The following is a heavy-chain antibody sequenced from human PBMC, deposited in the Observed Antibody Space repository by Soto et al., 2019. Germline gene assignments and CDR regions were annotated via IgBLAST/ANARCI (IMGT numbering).Heavy chain of an antibody. V-gene: IGHV1-2*02. Sequence: GASVKVSCKASGYTFTGYYMHWVRQAPGQGLEWMGWINPNSGGTNYAQKFQGRVTMTRDTSISTAYMELSRLRSDDTAVYYCARDTWYSGRYGQVLTDYWGQGTLVTVSS. D-gene: IGHD1-26*01. CDR3: ARDTWYSGRYGQVLTDY. CDR2: INPNSGGT. CDR1: GYTFTGYY. J-gene: IGHJ4*02.